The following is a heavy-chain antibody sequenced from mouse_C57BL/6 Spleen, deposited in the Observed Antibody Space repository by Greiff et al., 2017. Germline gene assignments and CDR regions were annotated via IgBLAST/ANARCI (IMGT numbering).Heavy chain of an antibody. D-gene: IGHD1-1*01. Sequence: EVMLVESGGGLVQPGGSLSLSCAASGFTFTDYYMSWVRQPPGKALEWLGFIRNKANGYTTEYSASVKGRFTISRDNSQSILYLQMNALRAEDSATYYCARCLYGSSYNWYFDVWGTGTTVTVSS. CDR1: GFTFTDYY. V-gene: IGHV7-3*01. CDR2: IRNKANGYTT. J-gene: IGHJ1*03. CDR3: ARCLYGSSYNWYFDV.